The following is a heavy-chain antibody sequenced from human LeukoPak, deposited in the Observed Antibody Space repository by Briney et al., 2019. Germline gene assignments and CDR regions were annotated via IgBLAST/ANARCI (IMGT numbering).Heavy chain of an antibody. V-gene: IGHV3-48*04. J-gene: IGHJ4*02. CDR1: GFTFSSYG. CDR2: ITSSGTTI. Sequence: GGSLRLSCAASGFTFSSYGMSWVRQAPGKGLEWISYITSSGTTIYYADSVKGRFTISRDNAKNSLYLQMNSLRAEDTAVYYCARPSQVAYDSSGYVDYWGQGTLVTVSS. CDR3: ARPSQVAYDSSGYVDY. D-gene: IGHD3-22*01.